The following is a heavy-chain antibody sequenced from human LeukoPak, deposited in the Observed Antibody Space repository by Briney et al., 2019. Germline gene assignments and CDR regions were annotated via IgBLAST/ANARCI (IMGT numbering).Heavy chain of an antibody. J-gene: IGHJ4*02. CDR2: IKQDGSEK. D-gene: IGHD1-1*01. CDR1: GFTFSSYW. V-gene: IGHV3-7*01. CDR3: ARDAWKDRYFDY. Sequence: SGRSLRLSCAASGFTFSSYWMSWVRQAPGKGLEWVGNIKQDGSEKYYVDSVKGRFTISRDNAKISLYLQMNSLRAEDTAVYYCARDAWKDRYFDYWGQGTLVTVSS.